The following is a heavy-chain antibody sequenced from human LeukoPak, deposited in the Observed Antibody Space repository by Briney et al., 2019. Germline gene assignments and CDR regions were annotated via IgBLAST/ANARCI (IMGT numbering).Heavy chain of an antibody. CDR1: GFTFSSYA. V-gene: IGHV3-23*01. CDR3: AGESPAYYYNY. J-gene: IGHJ4*02. D-gene: IGHD3-22*01. CDR2: SSGSGGAP. Sequence: GGSLRLSCAASGFTFSSYAMSGVRKAPGKGLEWVSTSSGSGGAPYYADSVKGRFTISRDTSKNTLCLQMNSLRAEDTAVYYCAGESPAYYYNYWGQGTLVTVSS.